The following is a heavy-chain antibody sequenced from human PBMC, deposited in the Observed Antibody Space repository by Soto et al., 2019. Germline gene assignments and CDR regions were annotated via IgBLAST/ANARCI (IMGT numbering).Heavy chain of an antibody. CDR2: ISASGRDT. Sequence: PXESLSLACAASGFTFSNFAMSWVRQAPGRGLEWVSGISASGRDTHYADSVKDRFTVSRDNSRNTLYLQMNSLRAEDTAIYYCEKGKTSGWYYFDYWGQGALVTVSS. CDR3: EKGKTSGWYYFDY. CDR1: GFTFSNFA. V-gene: IGHV3-23*01. D-gene: IGHD6-19*01. J-gene: IGHJ4*02.